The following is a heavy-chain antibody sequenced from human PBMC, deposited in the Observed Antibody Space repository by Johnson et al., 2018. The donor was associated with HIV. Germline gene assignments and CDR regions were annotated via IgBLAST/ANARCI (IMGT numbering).Heavy chain of an antibody. V-gene: IGHV3-33*08. Sequence: QVQLVESGGGLVQPGGSLRLSCAASGFTFSNYWMTWVRQAPGKGLEWVAVIWYDGSNKYYADSVKGRFTISRDNSKNTLYLQMNSLRAEDTAVYYCAREDGDSSSWAGAFDIWGQGTMVTVSS. CDR2: IWYDGSNK. CDR1: GFTFSNYW. J-gene: IGHJ3*02. CDR3: AREDGDSSSWAGAFDI. D-gene: IGHD6-13*01.